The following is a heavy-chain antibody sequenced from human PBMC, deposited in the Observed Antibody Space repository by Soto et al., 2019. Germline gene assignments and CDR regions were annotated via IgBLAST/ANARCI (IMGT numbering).Heavy chain of an antibody. CDR2: IYYSGST. CDR3: ARELGFYYYYGMDV. V-gene: IGHV4-31*03. CDR1: GGSISSGGYY. Sequence: SETLSLTCTVSGGSISSGGYYWSWIRQHPGKGLEWIGYIYYSGSTYYNPSLKSRVTISVDTSKNQFSLKLSSVTAADTAVYYCARELGFYYYYGMDVWGQGTTVTVYS. J-gene: IGHJ6*02. D-gene: IGHD3-3*02.